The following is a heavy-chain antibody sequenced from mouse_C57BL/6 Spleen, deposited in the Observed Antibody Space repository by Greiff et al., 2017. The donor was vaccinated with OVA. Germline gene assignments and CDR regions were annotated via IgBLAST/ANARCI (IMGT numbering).Heavy chain of an antibody. CDR2: IDPANGNT. V-gene: IGHV14-3*01. J-gene: IGHJ4*01. CDR3: ARSGHYDYSYYYAMDY. Sequence: VQLQQSVAELVRPGASVKLSCTASGFNIKNTYMHWVKQRPEQGLEWIGRIDPANGNTKYAPKFQGKATLTADTSSNTSYLQLSSLTSEDTAIYYCARSGHYDYSYYYAMDYWGQGTSVTVSS. CDR1: GFNIKNTY. D-gene: IGHD2-4*01.